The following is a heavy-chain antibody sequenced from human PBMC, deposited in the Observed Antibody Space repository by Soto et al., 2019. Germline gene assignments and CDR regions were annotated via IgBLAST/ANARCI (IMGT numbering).Heavy chain of an antibody. CDR1: GYTFTTYY. V-gene: IGHV1-46*01. D-gene: IGHD5-12*01. Sequence: ASVKVSCKASGYTFTTYYMHWLRQAPGQGLEWMGIINPSGGSTNHAQKFQGRVTMTRDTSTSTVYMELSSLRSEDTAVYYCARARDGYNRLLGYWGQGTLVTVSS. CDR3: ARARDGYNRLLGY. CDR2: INPSGGST. J-gene: IGHJ4*02.